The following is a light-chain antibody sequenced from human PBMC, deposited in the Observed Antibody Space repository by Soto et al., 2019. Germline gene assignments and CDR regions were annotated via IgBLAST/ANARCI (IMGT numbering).Light chain of an antibody. Sequence: QSVLTQPASVSGSPGQSIAISCTGNNSDVGGYNYVSWYQHHPGKAPKLMIYEVSNRPSGVSNRFSGSKSGNTASLTISRPQAEDEADYYCSSYTTSTTRVFGGGTKLTVL. V-gene: IGLV2-14*01. CDR1: NSDVGGYNY. CDR2: EVS. J-gene: IGLJ3*02. CDR3: SSYTTSTTRV.